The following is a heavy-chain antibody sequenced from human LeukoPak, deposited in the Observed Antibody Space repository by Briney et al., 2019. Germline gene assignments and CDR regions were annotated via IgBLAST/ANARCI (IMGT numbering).Heavy chain of an antibody. CDR2: INPNSGGT. Sequence: ASVKVSCKASGYTFTGYYMHWVRQAPGQGLEWMGWINPNSGGTNYAQKFQGRVTMTRDTSISTAYMELSRLRSDDTAVYYCARGPYYDILTGYYLWYFDYWGQGTLVTVSS. J-gene: IGHJ4*02. CDR3: ARGPYYDILTGYYLWYFDY. V-gene: IGHV1-2*02. D-gene: IGHD3-9*01. CDR1: GYTFTGYY.